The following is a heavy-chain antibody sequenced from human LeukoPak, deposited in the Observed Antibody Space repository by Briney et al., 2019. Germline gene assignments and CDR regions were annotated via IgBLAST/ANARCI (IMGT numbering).Heavy chain of an antibody. Sequence: ASVKVSCKASGYTFTSYYMHWVRQAPGQGLEWMGIINPSGGSTSYAQKFQGRVTMTRDTSTSTVYMELSSLRSEDTAVYYCARMYYYDSSGYYGVEDPFDYWGQGTLVTVSS. CDR2: INPSGGST. J-gene: IGHJ4*02. D-gene: IGHD3-22*01. V-gene: IGHV1-46*01. CDR1: GYTFTSYY. CDR3: ARMYYYDSSGYYGVEDPFDY.